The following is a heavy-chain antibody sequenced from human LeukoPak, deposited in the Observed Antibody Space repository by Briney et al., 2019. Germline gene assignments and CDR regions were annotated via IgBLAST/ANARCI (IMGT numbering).Heavy chain of an antibody. D-gene: IGHD2-2*02. Sequence: GASVKVSCKASGYTFTGYYMHWVRQAPGQGLEWMGWINPNSGGTNYAQKFQGRVTMTRDTSISTAYMELSRLTSDDTAVYYCARGGYCTSTSCYNWGQGTLVTVSS. CDR2: INPNSGGT. CDR1: GYTFTGYY. V-gene: IGHV1-2*02. J-gene: IGHJ4*02. CDR3: ARGGYCTSTSCYN.